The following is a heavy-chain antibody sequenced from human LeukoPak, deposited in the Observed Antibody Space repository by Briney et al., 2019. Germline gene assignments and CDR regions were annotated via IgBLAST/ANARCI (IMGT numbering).Heavy chain of an antibody. CDR3: ASSPVNAFDI. CDR2: IIPMFGTP. J-gene: IGHJ3*02. D-gene: IGHD3-22*01. Sequence: ASVKVSCKASGGTFSNCGISWVRQAPGQGLEWVGGIIPMFGTPKYAQKFQGRVTITTDESTSTAYMELSSLRSEDTAVYYCASSPVNAFDIWGQGTMVTVSS. V-gene: IGHV1-69*05. CDR1: GGTFSNCG.